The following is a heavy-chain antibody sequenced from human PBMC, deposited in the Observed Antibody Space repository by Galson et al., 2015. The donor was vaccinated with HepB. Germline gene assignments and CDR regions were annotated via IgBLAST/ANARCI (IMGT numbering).Heavy chain of an antibody. Sequence: SLRLSCAASGFTFSTYWMSWVRQAPGKGLEWVANIKQDGSEKYYVDSVKGRFTISRDNVKNSLYLQMNSLRAEDTAVYYCARESPRIVVGVMDVWGKGTAVTVSS. CDR1: GFTFSTYW. CDR3: ARESPRIVVGVMDV. CDR2: IKQDGSEK. D-gene: IGHD2-15*01. V-gene: IGHV3-7*01. J-gene: IGHJ6*04.